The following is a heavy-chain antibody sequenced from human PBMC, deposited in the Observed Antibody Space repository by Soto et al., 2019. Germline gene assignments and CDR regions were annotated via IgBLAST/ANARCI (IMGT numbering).Heavy chain of an antibody. Sequence: SETLSLTCTVSGGSISSSSYYWGWIRQPPGKGLEWIGSIYYSGSTYYNPSLKSRVTISVDTSKNQFSLKLSSVTAADTAVYYCARHFQDREYYDFWSGYYTYFDYWGQGTLVTVSS. CDR3: ARHFQDREYYDFWSGYYTYFDY. D-gene: IGHD3-3*01. V-gene: IGHV4-39*01. J-gene: IGHJ4*02. CDR2: IYYSGST. CDR1: GGSISSSSYY.